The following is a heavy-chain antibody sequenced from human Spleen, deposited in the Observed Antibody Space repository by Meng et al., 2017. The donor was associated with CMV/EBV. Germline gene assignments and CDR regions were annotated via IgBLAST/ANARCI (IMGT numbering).Heavy chain of an antibody. J-gene: IGHJ4*02. V-gene: IGHV4-34*01. CDR1: GGSFSGYY. CDR3: ARDPVDTSFDY. CDR2: INHSGST. D-gene: IGHD5-18*01. Sequence: QVQLQQWGAGLFNPSETLSLTCAVYGGSFSGYYWSWIRQPQGKGLEWMGEINHSGSTNYNPSLKSRVTMSVDTSKNQFSLKLSSVTAADTAVYYCARDPVDTSFDYWGQGTLVTVSS.